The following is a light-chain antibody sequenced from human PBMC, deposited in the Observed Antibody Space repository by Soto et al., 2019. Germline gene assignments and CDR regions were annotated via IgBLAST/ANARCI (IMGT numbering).Light chain of an antibody. V-gene: IGLV2-23*03. CDR2: EGS. J-gene: IGLJ2*01. CDR1: SSDVGRYTL. CDR3: CSYAHSSAFSVV. Sequence: QSALTQPASVSGSPGQSITISCTGTSSDVGRYTLISWYQQHPGKAPKLMIYEGSKRPSGVSNRFSGSKSGNTASLTISGLQAEDEADYYCCSYAHSSAFSVVFGGGTKLTVL.